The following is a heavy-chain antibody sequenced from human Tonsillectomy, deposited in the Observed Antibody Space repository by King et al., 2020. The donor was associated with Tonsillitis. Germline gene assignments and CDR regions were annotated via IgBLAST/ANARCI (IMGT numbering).Heavy chain of an antibody. CDR1: GYSFTTYW. J-gene: IGHJ4*02. CDR3: ARVEDIVVDPAAPLDF. D-gene: IGHD2-2*01. Sequence: QLVQSGAEVKKPGESLKISCKTSGYSFTTYWLAWVRQMPGKGLEWMGIIHPGDPETRYSPTFQGQGTISADKSFSTAYLQWSSLKASDTAMYYCARVEDIVVDPAAPLDFWGQGTLVTVSS. V-gene: IGHV5-51*01. CDR2: IHPGDPET.